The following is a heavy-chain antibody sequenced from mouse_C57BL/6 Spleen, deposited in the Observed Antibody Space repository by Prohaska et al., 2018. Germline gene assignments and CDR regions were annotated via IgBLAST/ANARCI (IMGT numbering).Heavy chain of an antibody. CDR1: SYW. D-gene: IGHD1-2*01. V-gene: IGHV1-80*01. CDR2: IYPEDGDT. CDR3: ARRLLSMDY. J-gene: IGHJ4*01. Sequence: SYWMNWVKHRPGKGLEWIGQIYPEDGDTNNNENSKGKATRTTDKSGSTDYMQLSGMTSEDCAVYCCARRLLSMDYWGQGTSVTVSS.